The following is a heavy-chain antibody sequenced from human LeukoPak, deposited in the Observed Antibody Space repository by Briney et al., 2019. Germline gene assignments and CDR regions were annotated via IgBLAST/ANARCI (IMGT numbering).Heavy chain of an antibody. D-gene: IGHD2-2*01. CDR2: ISNSDGTI. J-gene: IGHJ3*02. CDR3: ARERGRFCSSTTCSRAFDI. Sequence: GGSLRLSCAASGFTFSSYEMNWVRQAPGRGLEWVSYISNSDGTIYYADSVKGRFTISRDNAKNSLYLQMNSLGAEDTAVYYCARERGRFCSSTTCSRAFDIWGQGTMVTVSS. CDR1: GFTFSSYE. V-gene: IGHV3-48*03.